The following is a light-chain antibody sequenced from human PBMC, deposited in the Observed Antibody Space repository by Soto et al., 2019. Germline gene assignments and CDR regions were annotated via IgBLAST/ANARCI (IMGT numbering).Light chain of an antibody. CDR3: QVWDTSSDHSYV. J-gene: IGLJ1*01. Sequence: SYELTQPPSVSVAPGQTASITCGGTNIGHKNVHWYQQRPGQAPVLVVYDDSNRPSGIPERFSGSNSGNTATLTISRVEAGDGADYYCQVWDTSSDHSYVFGTGTKVTVL. CDR2: DDS. V-gene: IGLV3-21*02. CDR1: NIGHKN.